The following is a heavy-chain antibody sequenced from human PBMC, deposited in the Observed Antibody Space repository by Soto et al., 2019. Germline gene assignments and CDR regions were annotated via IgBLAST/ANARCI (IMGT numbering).Heavy chain of an antibody. J-gene: IGHJ3*02. Sequence: ASVKVSCKASGYTFTGYYMHWVRQAPGQGLEWMGWINPNSGGTNYAQKFQGWVTMTRDTSISTAYMELSRLRSDDTAVYYCARGGLELRGNSAFDIWGQGTMVTVSS. CDR3: ARGGLELRGNSAFDI. CDR1: GYTFTGYY. V-gene: IGHV1-2*04. CDR2: INPNSGGT. D-gene: IGHD1-7*01.